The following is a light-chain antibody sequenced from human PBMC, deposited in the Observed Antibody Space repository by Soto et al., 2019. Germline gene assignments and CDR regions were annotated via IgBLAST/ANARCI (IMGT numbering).Light chain of an antibody. CDR3: QQYVTSAIT. Sequence: IVLTQSPGTLSWSLGERATLSCRASQSVSSRLAWYQQKPGQAPRLLISGASSRATGIPDRFSGSGSGTDFTLTISRLEPEDFALYYCQQYVTSAITFGQGTRLEIK. J-gene: IGKJ5*01. CDR1: QSVSSR. CDR2: GAS. V-gene: IGKV3-20*01.